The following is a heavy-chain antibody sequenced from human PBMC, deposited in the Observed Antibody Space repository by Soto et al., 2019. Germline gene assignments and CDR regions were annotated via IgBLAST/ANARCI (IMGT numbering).Heavy chain of an antibody. CDR3: ARGARYDYVWGSSYYFDY. J-gene: IGHJ4*02. V-gene: IGHV4-4*02. CDR1: GGSINSSNW. CDR2: IYHSGSN. D-gene: IGHD3-16*01. Sequence: SETLSLTCTVSGGSINSSNWWSWVRQPPGKGLEWIGEIYHSGSNNYNPSLKSRVTISVDKSKNQFSLRLSSVTAADTAVYYCARGARYDYVWGSSYYFDYWGQGTLVTVSS.